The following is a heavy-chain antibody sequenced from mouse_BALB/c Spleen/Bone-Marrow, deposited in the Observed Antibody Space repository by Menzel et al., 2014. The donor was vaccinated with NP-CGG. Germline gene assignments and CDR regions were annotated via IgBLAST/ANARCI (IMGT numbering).Heavy chain of an antibody. CDR3: TRSGGEYSLDY. CDR1: GFTFSSYA. CDR2: ISSGGTYT. V-gene: IGHV5-9-1*01. Sequence: EVMLVESGGGLVKPGGSLKLSCAASGFTFSSYAMSWVRQTPEKRLEWVATISSGGTYTYFPDSVKGRFTISRDNAKNTYLQMSSLRSEDTAMFYCTRSGGEYSLDYWGQGTSVTVSS. J-gene: IGHJ4*01.